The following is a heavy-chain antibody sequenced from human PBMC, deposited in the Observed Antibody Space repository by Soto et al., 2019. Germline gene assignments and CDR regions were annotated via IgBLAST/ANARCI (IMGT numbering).Heavy chain of an antibody. CDR2: IIPIFGTA. D-gene: IGHD3-10*01. Sequence: QVQLVQSGAEVKKPGSSVKVSCKASGGTFSSYAISWVRQAPGQGLEWMGGIIPIFGTANYAQKFQVRVTITAVESTSTGNMELSSLRTEKTAVYYFAREGLGRRWLVPWGEGTLVTVS. CDR3: AREGLGRRWLVP. V-gene: IGHV1-69*01. CDR1: GGTFSSYA. J-gene: IGHJ5*02.